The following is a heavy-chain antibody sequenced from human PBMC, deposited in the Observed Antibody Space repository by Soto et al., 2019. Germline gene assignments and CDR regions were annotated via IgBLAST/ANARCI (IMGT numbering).Heavy chain of an antibody. CDR3: ARYALDDDGYHDLDS. CDR1: GYIFTYRY. V-gene: IGHV1-45*02. D-gene: IGHD5-18*01. CDR2: ITPYNGNT. J-gene: IGHJ5*01. Sequence: GASVKVSCKASGYIFTYRYLYWVRQAPGQALEWMGWITPYNGNTNYAQKFQDRFSITRESSLSTVYMELRSLRSDDTGMYYCARYALDDDGYHDLDSWGQGTTVTVSS.